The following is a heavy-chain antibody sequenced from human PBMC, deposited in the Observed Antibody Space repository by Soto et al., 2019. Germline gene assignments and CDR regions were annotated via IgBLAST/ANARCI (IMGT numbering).Heavy chain of an antibody. CDR2: ISSTTNYI. J-gene: IGHJ4*02. CDR3: ARESEDLTSNFAY. CDR1: RVRVTRYS. V-gene: IGHV3-21*01. Sequence: PWWCLRLSCASSRVRVTRYSMNWVRQTPGKGLEWVSSISSTTNYIYYADSMKGRFTVSRDNAKNSVYLDMNSLSAEDTAVYYCARESEDLTSNFAYWGQGTPVPVSS.